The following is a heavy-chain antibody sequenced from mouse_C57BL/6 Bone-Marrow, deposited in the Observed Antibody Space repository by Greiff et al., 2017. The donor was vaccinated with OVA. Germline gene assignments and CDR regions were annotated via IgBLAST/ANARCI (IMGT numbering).Heavy chain of an antibody. V-gene: IGHV1-54*01. CDR3: ARSDDGFAMDY. J-gene: IGHJ4*01. D-gene: IGHD2-3*01. Sequence: QVQLKQSGAELVRPGTSVKVSCKASGYAFTNYLIEWVKQRPGQGLEWIGVINPGSGGTNYNEKFKGKATLTADKSSSTAYMQLSSLTSEDSAVYFCARSDDGFAMDYWGQGTSVTVSS. CDR2: INPGSGGT. CDR1: GYAFTNYL.